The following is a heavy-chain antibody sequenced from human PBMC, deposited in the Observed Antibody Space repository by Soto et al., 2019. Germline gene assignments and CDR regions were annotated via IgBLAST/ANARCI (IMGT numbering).Heavy chain of an antibody. CDR1: GGTFSSYA. J-gene: IGHJ6*02. Sequence: QVQLVQSGAEVKKPGSSVKVSCKASGGTFSSYAISWVRQAPGQGLEWMGWIIPIFGTANYAEKFQGRVTIXPDESTSTAYMELTSLRSEDTAVYYCARLGYCISTSCPDYFYYGMDVWGQGTTVTVSS. D-gene: IGHD2-2*01. CDR2: IIPIFGTA. CDR3: ARLGYCISTSCPDYFYYGMDV. V-gene: IGHV1-69*05.